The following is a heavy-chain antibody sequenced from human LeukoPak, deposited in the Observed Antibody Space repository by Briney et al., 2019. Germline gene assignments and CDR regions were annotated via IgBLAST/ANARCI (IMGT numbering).Heavy chain of an antibody. D-gene: IGHD3-16*01. CDR2: IKSKTDSGTT. J-gene: IGHJ4*02. V-gene: IGHV3-15*01. CDR3: TTEYYDYVWGSFRTYYFDY. Sequence: EGSLRLSCAASGFTFSNAWMSWVRQAPGKGLEWVGRIKSKTDSGTTDYAAPVKGRFTISRDDSKNTLYLQMNGLKTEDTAVYYCTTEYYDYVWGSFRTYYFDYWGQGTLVTVSS. CDR1: GFTFSNAW.